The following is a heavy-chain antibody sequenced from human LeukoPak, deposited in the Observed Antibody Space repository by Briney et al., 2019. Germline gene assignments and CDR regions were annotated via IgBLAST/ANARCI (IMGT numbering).Heavy chain of an antibody. V-gene: IGHV3-48*01. CDR2: ISSGGSTI. J-gene: IGHJ4*02. D-gene: IGHD3-22*01. CDR1: GFTFGTYS. Sequence: PGGSLRLSCAASGFTFGTYSMSWVRQAPGKGLEWVSYISSGGSTIYYADSVKGRFTISRDNAKDSLYLQMNSLRAEDTAVYYCARDYYGDYWGQGTLVTVSS. CDR3: ARDYYGDY.